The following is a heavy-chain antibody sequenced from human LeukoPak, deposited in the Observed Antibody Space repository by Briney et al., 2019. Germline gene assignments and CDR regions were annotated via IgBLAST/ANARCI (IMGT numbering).Heavy chain of an antibody. CDR2: ISGSGGST. J-gene: IGHJ4*02. Sequence: GGSLRLSCAASGFTFSSYAMSWVRQAPGKGLEWVSAISGSGGSTYYADSVKGRFTISRDNSKNTLYLQMNSLRAEDTAVYYCAKDPPYDSSGPMLFDYWGQGTLVTVSS. D-gene: IGHD3-22*01. CDR1: GFTFSSYA. CDR3: AKDPPYDSSGPMLFDY. V-gene: IGHV3-23*01.